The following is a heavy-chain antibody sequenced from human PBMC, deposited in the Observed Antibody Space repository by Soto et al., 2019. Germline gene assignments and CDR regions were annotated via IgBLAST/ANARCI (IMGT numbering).Heavy chain of an antibody. D-gene: IGHD5-12*01. Sequence: ASVKVSCKASGGTFSSYAISWVRQAPGQGLEWMGRIIPLLNIANYAQKFQGRVTITADRSTGTAYMELNSLRSEDTAVYYCARDSPIGSTFSGYDAIDYWGQGTLVTVSS. J-gene: IGHJ4*02. CDR1: GGTFSSYA. CDR2: IIPLLNIA. V-gene: IGHV1-69*04. CDR3: ARDSPIGSTFSGYDAIDY.